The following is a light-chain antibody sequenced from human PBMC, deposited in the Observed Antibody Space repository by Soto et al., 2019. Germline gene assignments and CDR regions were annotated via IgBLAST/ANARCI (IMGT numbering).Light chain of an antibody. Sequence: SPSTVSASIKDRVTITCRASQSISSWLAWYQQKPGKAPKLLIYAASTLQSGVPSRFSGSGSGTKFTLTITSLQPEDFAVYYCQQDDKLPPLSFGGG. CDR2: AAS. V-gene: IGKV1-5*01. CDR1: QSISSW. J-gene: IGKJ4*01. CDR3: QQDDKLPPLS.